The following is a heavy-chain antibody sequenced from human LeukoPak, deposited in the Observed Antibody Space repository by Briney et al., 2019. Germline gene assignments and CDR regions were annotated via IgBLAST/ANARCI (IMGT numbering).Heavy chain of an antibody. CDR2: IVGDGTKT. V-gene: IGHV3-74*01. Sequence: GGSLRLSCAASGFTFSSYWMHWARQAPGKGLVWVSRIVGDGTKTDYADSVKGRFTISRDNAKNTLYLQMNSLRAEDTAVYYCARAYSSSWRFLDYWGQGTLVTVSS. CDR3: ARAYSSSWRFLDY. CDR1: GFTFSSYW. D-gene: IGHD6-13*01. J-gene: IGHJ4*02.